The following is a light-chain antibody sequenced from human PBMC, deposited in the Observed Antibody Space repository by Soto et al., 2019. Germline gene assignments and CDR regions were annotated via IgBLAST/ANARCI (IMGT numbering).Light chain of an antibody. V-gene: IGKV1-39*01. CDR2: STS. CDR3: QQSYRSLWT. CDR1: QSIASY. J-gene: IGKJ1*01. Sequence: DIQMTQSPSSLSASVGDRVTITCRASQSIASYLSWYQQKPGKAPQLLIYSTSTLQSGVPSRFSGSGSGTDFTLTIRSLQPEDFATYYCQQSYRSLWTFGQGTKVDIK.